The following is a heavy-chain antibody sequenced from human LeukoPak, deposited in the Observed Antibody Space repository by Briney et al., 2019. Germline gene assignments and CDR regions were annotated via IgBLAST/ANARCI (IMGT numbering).Heavy chain of an antibody. D-gene: IGHD2-2*01. V-gene: IGHV3-74*01. CDR1: GSTFSNYW. CDR2: INTDGSYT. Sequence: GGSLRLSCAASGSTFSNYWMHWVRQAPGKGLVWVSRINTDGSYTTYADSVRGRFTISRDNAKNTLYLQMNSLGAEDTAVYYCATDMHGPGDYWGQGTLVIVSS. CDR3: ATDMHGPGDY. J-gene: IGHJ4*02.